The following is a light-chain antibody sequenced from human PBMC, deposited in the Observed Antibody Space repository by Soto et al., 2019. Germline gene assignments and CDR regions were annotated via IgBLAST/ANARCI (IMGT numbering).Light chain of an antibody. CDR2: DVS. J-gene: IGLJ1*01. CDR1: SSDVGGYNY. Sequence: QSALTQPASVSGSPGQSITISCTGTSSDVGGYNYVSWYQQHPGKAPKFMIYDVSNRPSGVSNRFSGSKSGNTASLTISWLQAGDEADYYCSSYTTSNTRQIVFGTGTKVTV. CDR3: SSYTTSNTRQIV. V-gene: IGLV2-14*01.